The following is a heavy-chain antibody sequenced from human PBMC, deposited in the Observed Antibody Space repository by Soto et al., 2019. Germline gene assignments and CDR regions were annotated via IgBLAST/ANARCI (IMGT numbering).Heavy chain of an antibody. D-gene: IGHD3-3*01. CDR3: ARAKGDYWSGYYFDY. CDR2: IYYSGST. J-gene: IGHJ4*02. V-gene: IGHV4-59*01. CDR1: GGSISSYY. Sequence: SETLSLTCTVSGGSISSYYWSWFRQPPGKGLEWIGYIYYSGSTNYNPSLQSRVTISVDTSKNQFSLKLSSVTAADTGVYYCARAKGDYWSGYYFDYWGQGTLVTVSS.